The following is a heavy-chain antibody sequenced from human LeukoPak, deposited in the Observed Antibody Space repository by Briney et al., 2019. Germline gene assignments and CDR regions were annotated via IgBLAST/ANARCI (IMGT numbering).Heavy chain of an antibody. J-gene: IGHJ4*02. CDR2: IYHSGST. D-gene: IGHD3-22*01. Sequence: PSETLSLTCTVSGYSISSGYYWGWIRQPPGKGLEWIGSIYHSGSTYYNPSLKSRVTISVDTSKNQFSLKLSSVTAADTAVYYCARVVPTQNYYDSSGYYEYFDYWGQGTLVTVSS. CDR3: ARVVPTQNYYDSSGYYEYFDY. V-gene: IGHV4-38-2*02. CDR1: GYSISSGYY.